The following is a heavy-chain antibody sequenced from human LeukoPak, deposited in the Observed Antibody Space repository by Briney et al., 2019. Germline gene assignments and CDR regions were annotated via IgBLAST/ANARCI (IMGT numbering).Heavy chain of an antibody. CDR1: GFTFSSYS. Sequence: GGSLRLSCAASGFTFSSYSMNWVRQAPGKGLEWVSCISSSSSTIYYADSVKGRFTISRDNAKNSLYLQMNSLRAEDTAVYYCARGRPLVVAGNRYFDYWGQGTLVTVSS. CDR2: ISSSSSTI. V-gene: IGHV3-48*04. J-gene: IGHJ4*02. CDR3: ARGRPLVVAGNRYFDY. D-gene: IGHD6-19*01.